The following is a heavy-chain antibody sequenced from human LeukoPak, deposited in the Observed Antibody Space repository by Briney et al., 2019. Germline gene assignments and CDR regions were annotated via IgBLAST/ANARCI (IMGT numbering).Heavy chain of an antibody. J-gene: IGHJ3*02. CDR3: ARVAVAGAFDI. D-gene: IGHD6-19*01. CDR1: GFTFSSYG. V-gene: IGHV3-23*01. CDR2: ISGSGGST. Sequence: GGSLRLSCAASGFTFSSYGMSWVRQAPGKGLEWVSAISGSGGSTYYADSVKGRFTISRDNAKNSLYLQMNSLRAEDTAVYYCARVAVAGAFDIWGQGTMVTVSS.